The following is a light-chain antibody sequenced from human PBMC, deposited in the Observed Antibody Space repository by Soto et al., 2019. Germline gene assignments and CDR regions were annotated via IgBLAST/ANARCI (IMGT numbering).Light chain of an antibody. CDR1: QSVSSN. CDR3: QVRTNWSIA. V-gene: IGKV3-15*01. J-gene: IGKJ5*01. Sequence: EIVMTQSPATLSVSPGERATLSCRASQSVSSNLAWYQQKPGQAPRLLIYGASTRATGVPARFSGSGSGIEFTLTISSLQSEDFAVYYCQVRTNWSIAFGRGTRLETK. CDR2: GAS.